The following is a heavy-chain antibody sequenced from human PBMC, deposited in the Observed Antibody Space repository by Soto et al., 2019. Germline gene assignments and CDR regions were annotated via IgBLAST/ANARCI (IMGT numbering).Heavy chain of an antibody. CDR1: GFTFSNYA. J-gene: IGHJ4*02. CDR3: ARDRVYYYDNSGYYNFDY. CDR2: VSYDGSKQ. Sequence: QVQLVESGGGVVQPGRSLRVSCAASGFTFSNYAMHWVRQAPGKGLEWVAVVSYDGSKQFYADSVEGRFTISRDSSKSTLDLHMDNLRDEDTAVYYWARDRVYYYDNSGYYNFDYWGQGTLVTVSS. D-gene: IGHD3-22*01. V-gene: IGHV3-30-3*01.